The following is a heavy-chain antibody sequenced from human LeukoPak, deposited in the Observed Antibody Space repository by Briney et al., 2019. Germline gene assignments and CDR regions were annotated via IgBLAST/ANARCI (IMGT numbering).Heavy chain of an antibody. CDR3: ARALQTRRFDY. J-gene: IGHJ4*02. CDR1: GGSISSYY. Sequence: SETLSLTCTVSGGSISSYYWSWIRQPPGQGLEWIGYIYHTGSINYNPSLKSRVTISVDTSKNQFSLKVNSVTAADTAVYYCARALQTRRFDYWGQGTLVTVSS. V-gene: IGHV4-59*01. CDR2: IYHTGSI.